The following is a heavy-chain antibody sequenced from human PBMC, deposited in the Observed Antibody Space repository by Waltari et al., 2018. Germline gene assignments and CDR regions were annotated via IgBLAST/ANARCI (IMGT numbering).Heavy chain of an antibody. CDR1: GYTFTGYY. CDR2: INPNSGGT. J-gene: IGHJ6*02. D-gene: IGHD3-3*01. CDR3: ARDQIPGDFWSGYIPPKYYYYGMDV. Sequence: QVQLVQSGAEVKKPGASVKVSCKASGYTFTGYYMHWVRQAPGQGLEWMGWINPNSGGTNYAQKFQGRVTMTRDTSISTAYMELSRLRSDDTAVYYCARDQIPGDFWSGYIPPKYYYYGMDVWGQGTTVTVSS. V-gene: IGHV1-2*02.